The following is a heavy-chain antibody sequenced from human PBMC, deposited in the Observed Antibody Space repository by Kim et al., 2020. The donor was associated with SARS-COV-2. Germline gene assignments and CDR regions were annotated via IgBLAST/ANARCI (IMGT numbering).Heavy chain of an antibody. J-gene: IGHJ4*02. CDR3: ARPLYDYVWGTY. CDR1: GFTFSSTW. Sequence: GGSLRLSCAASGFTFSSTWMHWVRQAPGGGLVWVSRINSDGTTTNYADSVQGRFSISRDNAKNTLYLQMTSLRAEDTAIYSCARPLYDYVWGTYWGQGTLVTVSS. D-gene: IGHD3-16*01. V-gene: IGHV3-74*01. CDR2: INSDGTTT.